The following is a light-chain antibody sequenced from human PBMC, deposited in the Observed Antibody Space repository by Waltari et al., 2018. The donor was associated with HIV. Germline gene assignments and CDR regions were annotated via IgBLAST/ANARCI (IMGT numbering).Light chain of an antibody. Sequence: QSVLTQPPSASGPPGQRVTISCSGSSSNIGSNAVNWYQQLPGTAPKLLIYSNNQRPSGVPDRFSGSKSGTSASLAISGLQADDEADYYCAAWDDSLNDSYVFGPGTKVTVL. J-gene: IGLJ1*01. V-gene: IGLV1-44*01. CDR1: SSNIGSNA. CDR3: AAWDDSLNDSYV. CDR2: SNN.